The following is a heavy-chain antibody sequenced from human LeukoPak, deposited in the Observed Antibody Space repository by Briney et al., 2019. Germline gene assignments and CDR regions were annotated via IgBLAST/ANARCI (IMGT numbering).Heavy chain of an antibody. CDR3: ASDKPDRLYGSGSYLAY. V-gene: IGHV4-4*02. Sequence: PSGTLSLTCAVSGGSISSSNWWSWVRQPPGKGLEWIGEIYHSGSTNCNPSLKSRVTISVDKSKNQFSLKLSSVTAADTAVYYCASDKPDRLYGSGSYLAYWGQGTLVTVSS. D-gene: IGHD3-10*01. CDR1: GGSISSSNW. J-gene: IGHJ4*02. CDR2: IYHSGST.